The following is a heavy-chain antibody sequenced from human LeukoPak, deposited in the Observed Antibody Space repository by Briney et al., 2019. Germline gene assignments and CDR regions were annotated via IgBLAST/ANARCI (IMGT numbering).Heavy chain of an antibody. J-gene: IGHJ4*02. CDR3: ASGPSSGYNY. Sequence: GGSLRLSCAASGFTFSSYSMNWVRQAPGKGLEWVSYISSSSSTIYYADSVKGRFTISRDNAKNSLYLQMNSLRAEDTAVYYCASGPSSGYNYWGQGTLVTVSS. D-gene: IGHD3-22*01. V-gene: IGHV3-48*04. CDR1: GFTFSSYS. CDR2: ISSSSSTI.